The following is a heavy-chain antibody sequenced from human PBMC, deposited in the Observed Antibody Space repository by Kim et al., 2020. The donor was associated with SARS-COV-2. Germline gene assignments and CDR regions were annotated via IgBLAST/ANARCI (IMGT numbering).Heavy chain of an antibody. J-gene: IGHJ4*02. Sequence: GGSLRLSCVASGFTFSTYAMSWVRQAPEKGLEWVSVIYSTGTTTSYTDSVKGRFTVSRDNSKNTLYLQMNNLRAEDTAVYYCAKHYGNYFDYWGQGTLVTVSS. CDR3: AKHYGNYFDY. CDR2: IYSTGTTT. CDR1: GFTFSTYA. D-gene: IGHD3-16*01. V-gene: IGHV3-23*05.